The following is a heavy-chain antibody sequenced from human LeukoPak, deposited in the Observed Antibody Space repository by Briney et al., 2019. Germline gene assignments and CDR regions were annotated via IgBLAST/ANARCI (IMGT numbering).Heavy chain of an antibody. CDR2: IYHSGST. V-gene: IGHV4-30-2*01. CDR3: ARVGCSSISCYGVGHLDY. Sequence: SETLSLTCTVSGGSISSGGYYWSWIRQPPGKGLEWIGYIYHSGSTYYNPSLKSRVTISVDRSKNQFFLKLSSVTAADTAVYYCARVGCSSISCYGVGHLDYWGQGTLVTVSS. J-gene: IGHJ4*02. CDR1: GGSISSGGYY. D-gene: IGHD2-2*01.